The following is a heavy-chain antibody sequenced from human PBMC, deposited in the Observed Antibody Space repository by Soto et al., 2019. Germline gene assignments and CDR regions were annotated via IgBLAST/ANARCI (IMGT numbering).Heavy chain of an antibody. CDR1: GGSISSYY. J-gene: IGHJ6*02. D-gene: IGHD3-3*01. V-gene: IGHV4-59*01. CDR3: ARRTYFWSGYGYYYGMDV. CDR2: IYYSGST. Sequence: PSETLSLTCTVSGGSISSYYWSWIRQPPGKGLEWIGYIYYSGSTNYNPSLKSRVTISVDTSKNQFSLKLSSVTAADTAVYYCARRTYFWSGYGYYYGMDVWGQGTTVTVSS.